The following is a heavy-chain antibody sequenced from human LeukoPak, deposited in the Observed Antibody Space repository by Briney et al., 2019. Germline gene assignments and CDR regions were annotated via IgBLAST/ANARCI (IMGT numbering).Heavy chain of an antibody. CDR2: ISPSGDIK. D-gene: IGHD5-24*01. Sequence: GSLRLSCVASGFTFSRHGMNWVRQAPGKGLEGVSGISPSGDIKYYVDSVKGRFTVSRDNSKNTLYLQINSLRDEDTAVYYCAKDDAWLQYNAWGQGTLVTVSS. J-gene: IGHJ5*02. CDR1: GFTFSRHG. V-gene: IGHV3-23*01. CDR3: AKDDAWLQYNA.